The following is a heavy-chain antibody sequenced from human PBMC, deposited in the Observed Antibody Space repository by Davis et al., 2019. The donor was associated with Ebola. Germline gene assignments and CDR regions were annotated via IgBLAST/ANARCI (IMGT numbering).Heavy chain of an antibody. J-gene: IGHJ6*04. CDR2: INHSGST. V-gene: IGHV4-34*01. Sequence: SETLSLTCAVYGGSFSGYYWSWIRQPPGKGLEWIGEINHSGSTNYNPSLKSRVTISVDTSKNQFSLKLSSVTAADTAVYYCARDRRAAAGTSLYYYYGMDVWGKGTTVTVSS. D-gene: IGHD6-13*01. CDR3: ARDRRAAAGTSLYYYYGMDV. CDR1: GGSFSGYY.